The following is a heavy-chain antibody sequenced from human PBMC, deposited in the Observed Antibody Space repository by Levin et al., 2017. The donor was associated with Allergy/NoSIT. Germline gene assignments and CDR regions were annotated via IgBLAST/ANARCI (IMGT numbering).Heavy chain of an antibody. CDR3: AKRHDYGDYVYFDS. CDR2: ITGSSDTT. Sequence: GGSLRLSCAASGFTFSNYAMTWIRQAPGKGLEWVSSITGSSDTTYYADSVKGRFTISRDNSRTTLYLQMNSLRGEDTALYYCAKRHDYGDYVYFDSWGQGTLVTVSS. CDR1: GFTFSNYA. D-gene: IGHD4-17*01. V-gene: IGHV3-23*01. J-gene: IGHJ4*02.